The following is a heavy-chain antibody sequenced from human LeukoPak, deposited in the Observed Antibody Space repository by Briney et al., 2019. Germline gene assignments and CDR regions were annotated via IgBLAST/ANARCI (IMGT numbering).Heavy chain of an antibody. CDR2: IIPIFGTA. D-gene: IGHD4-17*01. V-gene: IGHV1-69*06. CDR3: ASGDYGDYQVPSRFDY. J-gene: IGHJ4*02. Sequence: ASVKVSCKASGGTFSSYAISWVRQAPGQGLEWMGGIIPIFGTANYAQKFQGRVTITADKSTSTAYMELSSLGSEDTAVYYRASGDYGDYQVPSRFDYWGQGTLVTVSS. CDR1: GGTFSSYA.